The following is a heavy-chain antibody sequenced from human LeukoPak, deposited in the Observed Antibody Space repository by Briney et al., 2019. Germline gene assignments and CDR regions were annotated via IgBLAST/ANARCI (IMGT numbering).Heavy chain of an antibody. CDR3: ASDYDFWGGYYTSNEGLDY. Sequence: SETLSLTCTVSGGSISSSSYYWGWIRQPPGKGLEWIGSIYYSGSTYYNPSLKSRVTISVDTSKNQFSLKLSSVTAADTAVYYCASDYDFWGGYYTSNEGLDYWGQGTLVTVSS. J-gene: IGHJ4*02. V-gene: IGHV4-39*07. D-gene: IGHD3-3*01. CDR2: IYYSGST. CDR1: GGSISSSSYY.